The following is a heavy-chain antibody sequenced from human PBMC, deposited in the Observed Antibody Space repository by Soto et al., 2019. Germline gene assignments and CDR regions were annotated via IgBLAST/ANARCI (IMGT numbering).Heavy chain of an antibody. V-gene: IGHV5-51*01. CDR3: AGVNYYGSGSYYKGRFDP. CDR1: GYSFTSYW. CDR2: IYPGDSDT. Sequence: GESLKISCKGSGYSFTSYWIGWVRQMPGKGLEWMGIIYPGDSDTRYSPSFQGQVTISADKSISTAYLQWSSLKASDTAMYYCAGVNYYGSGSYYKGRFDPWGQGTLVTVSS. J-gene: IGHJ5*02. D-gene: IGHD3-10*01.